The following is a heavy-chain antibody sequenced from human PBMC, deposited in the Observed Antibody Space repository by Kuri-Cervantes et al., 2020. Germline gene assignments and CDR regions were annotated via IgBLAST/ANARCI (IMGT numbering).Heavy chain of an antibody. J-gene: IGHJ6*03. CDR2: IYSCGST. CDR3: AKSYYYYYMDV. Sequence: GGSLRLSCVASGFTVRNTWMNWVRQTPKRGLEWVSLIYSCGSTYYADSVKGRFTISRDNSKNTLYLQMNSLRAEDTAVYYCAKSYYYYYMDVWGKGTTVTVSS. V-gene: IGHV3-53*01. CDR1: GFTVRNTW.